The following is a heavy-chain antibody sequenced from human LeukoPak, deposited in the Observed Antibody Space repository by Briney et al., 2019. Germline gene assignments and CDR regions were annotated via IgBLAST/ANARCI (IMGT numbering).Heavy chain of an antibody. CDR1: GFTFSSYS. CDR3: AGDSSVFTMVRGVMD. V-gene: IGHV3-48*01. CDR2: ISSSSSTI. Sequence: PGGSLRLSCAASGFTFSSYSMNWVRQAPGKGLEWVSYISSSSSTIYYADSVKGRFTISRDNAKNSLYLQMNSLRAEDTAVYYCAGDSSVFTMVRGVMDWGQGTLVTVSS. D-gene: IGHD3-10*01. J-gene: IGHJ4*02.